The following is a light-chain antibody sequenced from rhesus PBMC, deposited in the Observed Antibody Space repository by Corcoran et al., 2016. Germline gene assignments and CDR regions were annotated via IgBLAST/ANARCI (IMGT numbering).Light chain of an antibody. CDR3: IQGLELPLT. CDR2: EVS. J-gene: IGKJ4*01. V-gene: IGKV2-104*01. Sequence: DIVMTQTPLSLPVTLGEPASISCRSSQRLLDSDDGNTYLGWYLQKPGQSPHLLIYEVSNRATGVPDRFSGSGSDTDFTLKISRVEAEDVGLYYCIQGLELPLTCGGGTKVEIK. CDR1: QRLLDSDDGNTY.